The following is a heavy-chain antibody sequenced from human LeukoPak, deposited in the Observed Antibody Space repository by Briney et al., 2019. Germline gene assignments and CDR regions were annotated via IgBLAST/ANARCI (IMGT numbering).Heavy chain of an antibody. Sequence: PGGSLRLSCAASGFTLSSNYMSCVRQAPGKGLEWVSVIYSGGSTYYTDSVKGRFTISSDNSKNTLYLQMNSLRAEDTAVYYCALEVDIVVVPAAHIDYWGQGTLVTVSS. CDR3: ALEVDIVVVPAAHIDY. D-gene: IGHD2-2*01. CDR2: IYSGGST. CDR1: GFTLSSNY. J-gene: IGHJ4*02. V-gene: IGHV3-66*02.